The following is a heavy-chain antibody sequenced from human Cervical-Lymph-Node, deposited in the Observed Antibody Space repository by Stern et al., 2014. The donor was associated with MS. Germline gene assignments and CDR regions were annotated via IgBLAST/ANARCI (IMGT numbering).Heavy chain of an antibody. Sequence: QVQLVQSGPGLVKPSETLSLTCTVSGGSISSYHWSWIRQPPGKGLEWVGDIHYSGSTNYNPSLKSRVTISLDTSKNQFSLKLNSVTAADSAVYYCARQGEMTTVTPWGQGTLVTVSS. V-gene: IGHV4-59*08. J-gene: IGHJ4*02. CDR2: IHYSGST. CDR3: ARQGEMTTVTP. D-gene: IGHD4-11*01. CDR1: GGSISSYH.